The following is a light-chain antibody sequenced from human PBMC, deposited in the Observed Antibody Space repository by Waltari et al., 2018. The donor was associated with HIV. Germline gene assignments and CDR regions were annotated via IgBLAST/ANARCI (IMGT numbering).Light chain of an antibody. CDR2: EDN. Sequence: SYELTQPPSVSVSPGQTARITCSGDAFPKKDAYWYQQKSGQAPLLVIYEDNKRPSGIPERFSGSSSAAMATLTISGAQVEDEADYFCFSTDGTAGHIGVFGGGTKLTVL. V-gene: IGLV3-10*01. J-gene: IGLJ3*02. CDR1: AFPKKD. CDR3: FSTDGTAGHIGV.